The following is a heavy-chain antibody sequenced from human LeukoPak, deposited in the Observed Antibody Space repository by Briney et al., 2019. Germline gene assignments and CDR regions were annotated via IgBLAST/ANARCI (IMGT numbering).Heavy chain of an antibody. Sequence: KPSETLSLTCTVSGGSISSYYWSWIRQPPGKGLEWIGYIYYSGSTNYNPSLKSRVTISVDTSKNQFSLKLSSVTAADTAVYYCASGKAYCSSTSCYLDAFDIWGQGTMVTVSS. CDR2: IYYSGST. CDR1: GGSISSYY. CDR3: ASGKAYCSSTSCYLDAFDI. V-gene: IGHV4-59*08. J-gene: IGHJ3*02. D-gene: IGHD2-2*01.